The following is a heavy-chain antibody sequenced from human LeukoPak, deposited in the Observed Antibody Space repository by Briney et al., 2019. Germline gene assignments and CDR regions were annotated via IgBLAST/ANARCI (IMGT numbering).Heavy chain of an antibody. D-gene: IGHD3-22*01. V-gene: IGHV1-69*06. Sequence: ASVKVSCKASGGTFSSYAISWVRQAPGQGLEWMGGIIPIFGTANYAQKFQGRVTITADKSTSTAYMELSSLRSEDTAVYYCARDRGRIYYDSSGYYIDAFDIWGQGTMVTVSS. CDR2: IIPIFGTA. CDR1: GGTFSSYA. CDR3: ARDRGRIYYDSSGYYIDAFDI. J-gene: IGHJ3*02.